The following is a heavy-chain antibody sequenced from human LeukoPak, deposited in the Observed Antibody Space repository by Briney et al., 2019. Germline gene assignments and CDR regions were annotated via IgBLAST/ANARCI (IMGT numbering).Heavy chain of an antibody. CDR2: INPNSGGA. V-gene: IGHV1-2*02. Sequence: ASVKVSCKASGYTFTAYYMNWVRQAPGQGLEWKGWINPNSGGADYAQKFQGRISMTRDTSISTAYMELSRLTSDDTAVYYCARYGVPDRNYLDNWGQGTLVTVSS. J-gene: IGHJ4*02. CDR3: ARYGVPDRNYLDN. D-gene: IGHD1-14*01. CDR1: GYTFTAYY.